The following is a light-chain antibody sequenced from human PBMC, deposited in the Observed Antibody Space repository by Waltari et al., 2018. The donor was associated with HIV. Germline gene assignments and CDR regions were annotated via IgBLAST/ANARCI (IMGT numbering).Light chain of an antibody. CDR1: SSNIGSNT. J-gene: IGLJ2*01. CDR3: AVWGDSLNGPV. CDR2: SNN. Sequence: QSVLTQPPSASGTPGQRVTISCSGSSSNIGSNTVNWYQQLPGTAPKLLIYSNNQRPSGVPDRLSGSKSGTSASLAISGLQSEDEADYYCAVWGDSLNGPVFGGGTKLTVL. V-gene: IGLV1-44*01.